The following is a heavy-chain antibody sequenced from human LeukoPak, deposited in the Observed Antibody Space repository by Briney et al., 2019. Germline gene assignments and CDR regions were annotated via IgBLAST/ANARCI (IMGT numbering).Heavy chain of an antibody. D-gene: IGHD3-22*01. J-gene: IGHJ5*02. V-gene: IGHV3-21*01. CDR2: ISSSSSYI. CDR3: ARHELSPRDYYDSSGYPNWFDP. CDR1: GFTLSSYS. Sequence: GGSLRLSCAASGFTLSSYSMNWVRQAPGKGLEWVSSISSSSSYIYYADSVKGRFTISRDNAKNSLYLQMNSLRAEDTAVYYCARHELSPRDYYDSSGYPNWFDPWGQGTLVTVSS.